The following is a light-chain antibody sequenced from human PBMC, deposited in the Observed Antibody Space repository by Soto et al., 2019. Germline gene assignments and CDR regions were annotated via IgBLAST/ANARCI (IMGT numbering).Light chain of an antibody. CDR3: QQSHGIPYT. Sequence: DIQMTQSPSSLSASVGDRVTITCRASQNISTYLNWYQQEPGKAPKLLIYAASSLQSGVPSRFSGSGSGTDFTLNISSLQPEDFAAYYCQQSHGIPYTFGQGTKLEIK. V-gene: IGKV1-39*01. CDR2: AAS. CDR1: QNISTY. J-gene: IGKJ2*01.